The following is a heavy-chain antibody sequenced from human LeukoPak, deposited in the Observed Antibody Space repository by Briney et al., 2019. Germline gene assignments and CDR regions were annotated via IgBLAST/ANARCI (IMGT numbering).Heavy chain of an antibody. CDR2: IYSGGST. Sequence: GGSLRLSCEASGFTVSSNYMSWVRQAPGKGLERVSVIYSGGSTYYADPVKGRFTISRDNSKNTLYLQMNSLRAEDTAVYYCARHGYTSGWVRSWGQGTLVTVST. CDR3: ARHGYTSGWVRS. J-gene: IGHJ4*02. D-gene: IGHD6-19*01. V-gene: IGHV3-53*01. CDR1: GFTVSSNY.